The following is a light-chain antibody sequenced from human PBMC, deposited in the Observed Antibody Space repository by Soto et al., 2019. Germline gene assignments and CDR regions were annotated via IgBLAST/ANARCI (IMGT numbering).Light chain of an antibody. Sequence: EIVLTQSPGTLSLSPGERATLSCRASQSISSSSLAWYQQKPGQAPRLLIHAASSRATGIPDRFSGSGSGTDFTLTISRLEPEDFAVYYCQQYGGSALYTFGQATKLESK. CDR3: QQYGGSALYT. V-gene: IGKV3-20*01. J-gene: IGKJ2*01. CDR2: AAS. CDR1: QSISSSS.